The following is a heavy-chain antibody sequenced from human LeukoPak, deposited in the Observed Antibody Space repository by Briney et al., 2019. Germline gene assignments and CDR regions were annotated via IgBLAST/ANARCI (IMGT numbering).Heavy chain of an antibody. D-gene: IGHD3-22*01. CDR1: GGTFSSYA. CDR3: ARVPQGYYYDSSGYYY. CDR2: IILIFGTA. J-gene: IGHJ4*02. V-gene: IGHV1-69*13. Sequence: ASVKVSCKASGGTFSSYAISWVRQAPGQGLEWMGGIILIFGTANYAQKFQGRVTITADESTSTAYVELSSLRSEDTAVYYCARVPQGYYYDSSGYYYWGQGTLVTVSS.